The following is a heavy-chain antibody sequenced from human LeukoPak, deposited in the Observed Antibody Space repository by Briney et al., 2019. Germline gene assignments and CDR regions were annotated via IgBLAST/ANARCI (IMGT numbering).Heavy chain of an antibody. CDR2: ISAYNGNT. CDR3: AKAYYDSSGYYYYYGMDV. CDR1: GYTFTSYG. Sequence: GASVKVSCKASGYTFTSYGISWVRQAPGQGLEWMGWISAYNGNTNYAQKLQGRVTMTTDTSTSTAYMELRSLRSDGTAVYYCAKAYYDSSGYYYYYGMDVWGQGTTVTVSS. V-gene: IGHV1-18*01. D-gene: IGHD3-22*01. J-gene: IGHJ6*02.